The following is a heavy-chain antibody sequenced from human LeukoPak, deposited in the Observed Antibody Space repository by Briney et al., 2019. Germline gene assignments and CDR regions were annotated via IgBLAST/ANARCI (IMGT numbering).Heavy chain of an antibody. CDR1: GYTFTSYY. V-gene: IGHV1-46*01. J-gene: IGHJ3*02. CDR2: INPSGGST. D-gene: IGHD2-8*01. Sequence: ASVKISFKASGYTFTSYYIHWVRQAPGQGLEWMGLINPSGGSTDYAQKFQGRVTVTRDTSTSTVYMELSSLRSEDTAIYYCARPLAPVMLNAFDIWGQGTMVTVSS. CDR3: ARPLAPVMLNAFDI.